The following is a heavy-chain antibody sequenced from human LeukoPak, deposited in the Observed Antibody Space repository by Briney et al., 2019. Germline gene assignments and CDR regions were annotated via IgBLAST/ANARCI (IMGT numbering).Heavy chain of an antibody. J-gene: IGHJ6*02. CDR2: TYYRSKWYN. D-gene: IGHD4/OR15-4a*01. CDR3: ARDGGASPSGLYYYGMDV. CDR1: GDSVSSNSAA. V-gene: IGHV6-1*01. Sequence: SQTLSLTCAISGDSVSSNSAAWHWIRQSPSRVLEWLGRTYYRSKWYNDYAVSVKSRITINPDTSKNQFSLQLNSVTPEDTAVYYCARDGGASPSGLYYYGMDVWGQGTTVTVSS.